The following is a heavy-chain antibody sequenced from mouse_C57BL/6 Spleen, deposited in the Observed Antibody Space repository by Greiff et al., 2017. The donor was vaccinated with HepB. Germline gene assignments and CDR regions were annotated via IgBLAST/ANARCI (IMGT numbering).Heavy chain of an antibody. J-gene: IGHJ4*01. CDR2: ILPGSGST. D-gene: IGHD3-2*02. Sequence: QVQLQQSGAELMKPGASVKLSCKATGYTFTGYWIEWVKQRPGHGLEWIGEILPGSGSTNYNEKFKGKATFTADTSSNTAYMQISSLTTEDSAIYYCARAGDSSGYHYYYAMDYWGQGTSVTVSS. CDR1: GYTFTGYW. V-gene: IGHV1-9*01. CDR3: ARAGDSSGYHYYYAMDY.